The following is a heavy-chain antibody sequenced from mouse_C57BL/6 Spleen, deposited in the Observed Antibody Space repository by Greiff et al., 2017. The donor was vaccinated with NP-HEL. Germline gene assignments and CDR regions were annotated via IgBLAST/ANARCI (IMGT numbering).Heavy chain of an antibody. CDR2: IGPGSGST. CDR1: GYSFTDYY. V-gene: IGHV1-77*01. Sequence: QVQLQQSGAELVKPGASVKISCKASGYSFTDYYINWVKQRPGQGLEWIGKIGPGSGSTYYNEKFKGKATLTADKSSSTAYMQLSSLTSEDSAVYFCARSRYDGYPYWYFDVWGTGTTVTVSS. CDR3: ARSRYDGYPYWYFDV. J-gene: IGHJ1*03. D-gene: IGHD2-3*01.